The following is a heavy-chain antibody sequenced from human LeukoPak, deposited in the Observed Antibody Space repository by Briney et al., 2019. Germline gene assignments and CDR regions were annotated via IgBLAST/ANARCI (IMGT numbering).Heavy chain of an antibody. CDR3: AKSWNYYDSSGDDALDI. D-gene: IGHD3-22*01. V-gene: IGHV3-23*01. Sequence: GGSLRLACADSGFTFSSYTMNWVRQAPGKGLEWVSGISGSGISTYYADSVKGRFTISRDNSKNTLYLQMNSLRVEDTAVYYCAKSWNYYDSSGDDALDIWGQGTMVTVSS. J-gene: IGHJ3*02. CDR2: ISGSGIST. CDR1: GFTFSSYT.